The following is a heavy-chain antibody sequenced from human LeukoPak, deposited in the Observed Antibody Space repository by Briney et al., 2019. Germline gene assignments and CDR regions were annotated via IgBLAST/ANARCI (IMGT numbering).Heavy chain of an antibody. D-gene: IGHD3-22*01. CDR3: ARRGYYDSSGYYTEGPFDY. Sequence: GGSLRLSCAASGFTVSSNYMSWVRQAPGKGLEWVSVIYSGGSTYYADPVKGRFTISRDNSKNTLYLQMNSLRAEDTAVYYCARRGYYDSSGYYTEGPFDYWGQGTLVTVSS. V-gene: IGHV3-53*01. CDR1: GFTVSSNY. J-gene: IGHJ4*02. CDR2: IYSGGST.